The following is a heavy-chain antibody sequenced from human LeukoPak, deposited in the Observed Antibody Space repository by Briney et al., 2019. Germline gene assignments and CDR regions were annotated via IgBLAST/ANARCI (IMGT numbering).Heavy chain of an antibody. Sequence: GASVKVSCKASGYTFTGYYMHWVRQAPGQGLEWIGWINPNSGGTNYAQKFQGRVTMTRDTSISTAYMELSRLRSDDTAVYYCARDGVPAGESYYYYYMDVWGKGTTVTVSS. CDR1: GYTFTGYY. V-gene: IGHV1-2*02. CDR2: INPNSGGT. J-gene: IGHJ6*03. CDR3: ARDGVPAGESYYYYYMDV. D-gene: IGHD2-2*01.